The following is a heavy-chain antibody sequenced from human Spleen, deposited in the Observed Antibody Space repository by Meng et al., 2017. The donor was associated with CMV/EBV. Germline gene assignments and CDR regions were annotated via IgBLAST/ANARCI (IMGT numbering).Heavy chain of an antibody. Sequence: GESLKISCAASGFTFSDYYMSWIRQAPGKGLEWVPYISSSGSTIYYADSVKGRFTISRDNAKNSLYLQMNSLRAEDTAVYYCARDWYCSSTSCYLDYYYGMDVWGQGTTVTVSS. CDR3: ARDWYCSSTSCYLDYYYGMDV. CDR1: GFTFSDYY. J-gene: IGHJ6*02. D-gene: IGHD2-2*01. CDR2: ISSSGSTI. V-gene: IGHV3-11*01.